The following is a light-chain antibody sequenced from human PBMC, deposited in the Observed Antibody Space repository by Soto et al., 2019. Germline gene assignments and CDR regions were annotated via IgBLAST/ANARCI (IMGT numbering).Light chain of an antibody. J-gene: IGKJ1*01. CDR1: QGISSY. Sequence: AIRMTQSPSSFSASTGDRVTITCRASQGISSYLAWYQQKPGKAPKLLTYAASTLQSGVPSRFSGSGSGTDFTLTISCLQSEDFATYYCQQYYSYPRTFGQGTRWIS. CDR2: AAS. V-gene: IGKV1-8*01. CDR3: QQYYSYPRT.